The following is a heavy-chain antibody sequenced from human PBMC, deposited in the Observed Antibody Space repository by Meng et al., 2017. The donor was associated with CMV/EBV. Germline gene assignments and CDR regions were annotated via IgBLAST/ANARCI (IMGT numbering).Heavy chain of an antibody. CDR1: EFIFSNYW. J-gene: IGHJ6*02. V-gene: IGHV3-7*01. CDR2: IKQDGSEK. Sequence: GESLKISCAASEFIFSNYWMSRVRQAPGKGLEWVANIKQDGSEKYYVDSVKGRFTISRDNAKNSLYLQMNSLRAEDTAVYYCARDRYYDFWSGYYSDYYYGMDVWGQGTTVTVSS. CDR3: ARDRYYDFWSGYYSDYYYGMDV. D-gene: IGHD3-3*01.